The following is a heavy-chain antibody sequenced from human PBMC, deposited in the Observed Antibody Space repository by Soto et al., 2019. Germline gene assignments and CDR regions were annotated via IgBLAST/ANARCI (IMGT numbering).Heavy chain of an antibody. CDR1: GYSISGGCC. D-gene: IGHD1-26*01. CDR2: IYHSGST. J-gene: IGHJ5*02. Sequence: SETLSLTCAVSGYSISGGCCWGWIRQTPGKGLEWIGSIYHSGSTYYNPSLKSRVTISVDTSKNQFSLKLSSVTAADTAVYYCARRPLGATTYNWFDPWGQGTLVTVSS. CDR3: ARRPLGATTYNWFDP. V-gene: IGHV4-38-2*01.